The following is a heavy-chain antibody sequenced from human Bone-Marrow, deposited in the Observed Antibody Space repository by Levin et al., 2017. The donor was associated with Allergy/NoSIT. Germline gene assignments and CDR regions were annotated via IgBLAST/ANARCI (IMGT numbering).Heavy chain of an antibody. Sequence: SVKVSCKASGGTFSSYAISWVRQAPGQGLEWMGGIIPMFGTPNIPQKFHYRVTISADESTSAVFMELTSLRSEDTAVYYCARAQSPDIVVGVHHNAMDVWGQGTKVTVSS. D-gene: IGHD2-2*01. CDR2: IIPMFGTP. J-gene: IGHJ6*02. CDR1: GGTFSSYA. V-gene: IGHV1-69*13. CDR3: ARAQSPDIVVGVHHNAMDV.